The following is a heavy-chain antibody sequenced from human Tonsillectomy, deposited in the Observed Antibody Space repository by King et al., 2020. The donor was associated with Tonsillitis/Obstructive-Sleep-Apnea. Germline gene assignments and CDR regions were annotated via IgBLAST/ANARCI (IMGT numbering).Heavy chain of an antibody. CDR3: ARGPYCSSTSCSGGWFDP. V-gene: IGHV4-34*01. D-gene: IGHD2-2*01. CDR2: INHSGRT. J-gene: IGHJ5*02. Sequence: VQLQQWGAGLLKPSETLSLTRAVYGGSFIGYYWSWIRQPPGNGLEWIGEINHSGRTNYNPSLKSRVTISVDTSKNQFSLKLYSVTAADTAVYYCARGPYCSSTSCSGGWFDPWGQGTLVTVSS. CDR1: GGSFIGYY.